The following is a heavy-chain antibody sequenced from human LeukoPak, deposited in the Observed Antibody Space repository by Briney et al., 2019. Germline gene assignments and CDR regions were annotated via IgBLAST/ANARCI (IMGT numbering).Heavy chain of an antibody. CDR2: INNSGGST. V-gene: IGHV3-23*01. D-gene: IGHD5-24*01. CDR3: ARGRPSGWLQWDY. J-gene: IGHJ4*02. CDR1: GFTFSSYA. Sequence: GGSLRLSCAASGFTFSSYAMRWVRQAPGKGLEWVSSINNSGGSTYYADSVKGRFTISRDNAKNSLYLQMNSLRVEDTAVYYCARGRPSGWLQWDYWGQGTLVTVSS.